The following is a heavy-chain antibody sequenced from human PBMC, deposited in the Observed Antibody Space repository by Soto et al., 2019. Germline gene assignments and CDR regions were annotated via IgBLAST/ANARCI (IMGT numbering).Heavy chain of an antibody. D-gene: IGHD2-15*01. J-gene: IGHJ5*02. Sequence: SETLSLTCTVSGGSISSGGYYWSWIRQHPGKGLEWIGYIYYSGSTYYNPSLKSRVTISVDTSKNQFSLKLSSVTAADTAVYYCARIYCSGGSCYSGGTPFDPWGQGTLVTVSS. CDR2: IYYSGST. CDR3: ARIYCSGGSCYSGGTPFDP. CDR1: GGSISSGGYY. V-gene: IGHV4-31*03.